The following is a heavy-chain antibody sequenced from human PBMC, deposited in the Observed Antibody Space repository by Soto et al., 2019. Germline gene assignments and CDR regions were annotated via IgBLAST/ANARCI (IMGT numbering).Heavy chain of an antibody. V-gene: IGHV1-69*12. CDR1: GGTFSSYA. D-gene: IGHD6-19*01. Sequence: QVQLVQSGAEVKKPGSSVKVSCKASGGTFSSYAISWVRQAPGQGLEWMGGNIPIFGTANYAQKFQGRVTITADESTSTAYMELSSLRSEDAAVYDCARYARGGYSSGWPRWGQGSLVTVSS. CDR3: ARYARGGYSSGWPR. CDR2: NIPIFGTA. J-gene: IGHJ4*02.